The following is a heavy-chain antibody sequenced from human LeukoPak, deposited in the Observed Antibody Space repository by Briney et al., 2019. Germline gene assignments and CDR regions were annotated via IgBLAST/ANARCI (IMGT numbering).Heavy chain of an antibody. D-gene: IGHD3-10*01. J-gene: IGHJ4*02. Sequence: PGGSLRLSCAASGFTFSSNAMSWVRQAPGKGLEWVSAISGSGGSTYYADSVKGRFTISRDNSKNTLYLQMNSLRAEDTAVYYCANHRWVRGVIWTHFDYWGQGTLVTVSS. CDR2: ISGSGGST. CDR1: GFTFSSNA. CDR3: ANHRWVRGVIWTHFDY. V-gene: IGHV3-23*01.